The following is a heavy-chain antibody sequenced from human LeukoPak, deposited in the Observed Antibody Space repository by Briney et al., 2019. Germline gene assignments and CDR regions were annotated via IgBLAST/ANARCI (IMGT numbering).Heavy chain of an antibody. CDR3: GRGGGLDV. Sequence: GGSLRLSCAASGFTFSSYWMNWARQAPGKGLEWVASINHNGNVNYYVDSVKGRFTISRDNAKNSLYLQMSNLRAEDTAVYFLGRGGGLDVWGQGATVTVSS. J-gene: IGHJ6*02. CDR1: GFTFSSYW. D-gene: IGHD3-16*01. V-gene: IGHV3-7*03. CDR2: INHNGNVN.